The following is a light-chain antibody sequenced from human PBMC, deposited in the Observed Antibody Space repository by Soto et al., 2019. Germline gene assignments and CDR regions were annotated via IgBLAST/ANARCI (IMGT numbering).Light chain of an antibody. CDR2: GAS. Sequence: EIVLTQSPGTLSLSPGGRATLSCRASQSVRSNFLAWYQEKPGQAPRLLIYGASSRATGIPDRFSGSGSGTDFTLTISRLEPEDFAVYYCRQYGYSLGFAFGGGTKVEIK. V-gene: IGKV3-20*01. CDR3: RQYGYSLGFA. CDR1: QSVRSNF. J-gene: IGKJ4*01.